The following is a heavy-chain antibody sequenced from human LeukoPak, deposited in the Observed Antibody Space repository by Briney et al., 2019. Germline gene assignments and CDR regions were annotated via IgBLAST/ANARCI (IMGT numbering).Heavy chain of an antibody. Sequence: GGSLRLSCAASGFTFSTYAMHWVRQAPGKGLEWVAVLSSDGNSEYYADSVKGRFTISRDNSKNTLYLQVNSLRAEDTAVYYCARDYYDSSSYHDNGPFDYWGQGTLVTVSS. CDR1: GFTFSTYA. CDR3: ARDYYDSSSYHDNGPFDY. CDR2: LSSDGNSE. J-gene: IGHJ4*02. V-gene: IGHV3-30-3*01. D-gene: IGHD3-22*01.